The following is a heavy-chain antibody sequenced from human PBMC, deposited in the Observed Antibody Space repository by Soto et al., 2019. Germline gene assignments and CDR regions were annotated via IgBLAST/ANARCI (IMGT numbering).Heavy chain of an antibody. D-gene: IGHD5-18*01. CDR1: GFTFDDYG. CDR2: ISFSGNTI. Sequence: PXGSLRLSCSASGFTFDDYGMNWVRQAPGKRLEWVSFISFSGNTIYYADSVRGRFTISRDNAKSTLFLQMNSLRDDDTATYYCARRLDPLQYSDYWGRGTLVTVPQ. CDR3: ARRLDPLQYSDY. J-gene: IGHJ4*02. V-gene: IGHV3-48*02.